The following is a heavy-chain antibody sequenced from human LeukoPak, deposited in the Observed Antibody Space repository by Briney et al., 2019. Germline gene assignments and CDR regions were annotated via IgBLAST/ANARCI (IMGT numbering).Heavy chain of an antibody. J-gene: IGHJ4*02. CDR1: GYTFTSYG. V-gene: IGHV1-18*01. CDR2: ISAYNGNT. D-gene: IGHD3-10*01. Sequence: ASVKVSCKASGYTFTSYGISWVRQAPGQGLEWMGWISAYNGNTNYAQKLQGRVTMTTDTSTSTAYMELRSLRSDDTAVYYCARDLALLWFGESPGPFDYWGQGTLVTVS. CDR3: ARDLALLWFGESPGPFDY.